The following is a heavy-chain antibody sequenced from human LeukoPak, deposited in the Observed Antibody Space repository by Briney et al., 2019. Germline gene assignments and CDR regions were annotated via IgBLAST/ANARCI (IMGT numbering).Heavy chain of an antibody. CDR2: IYYSGSTYGST. Sequence: PSETLSLTCTVSGGSISSSSHYWGWIRQPPGKGPEWIGIIYYSGSTYGSTYYNPSLKSRVTVSLDTSKNQFSLTVTSVTAADTAVYYCARRYCSGGHCYYFDSWGQGTLVTVSS. J-gene: IGHJ4*02. CDR1: GGSISSSSHY. V-gene: IGHV4-39*01. CDR3: ARRYCSGGHCYYFDS. D-gene: IGHD2-15*01.